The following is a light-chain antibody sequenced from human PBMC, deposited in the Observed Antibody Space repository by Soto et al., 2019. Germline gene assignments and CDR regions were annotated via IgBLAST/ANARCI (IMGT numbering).Light chain of an antibody. J-gene: IGKJ3*01. Sequence: IQLTQSPSSLSASVGDRVTITCRASQGISTYLAWYQQKPGKAPNLLIFGASTLRSGVPSRFSGSGSGTDFTLTISSLQPEDCATYYCQQLDSNPFTFGPGTKWIS. CDR1: QGISTY. CDR3: QQLDSNPFT. CDR2: GAS. V-gene: IGKV1-9*01.